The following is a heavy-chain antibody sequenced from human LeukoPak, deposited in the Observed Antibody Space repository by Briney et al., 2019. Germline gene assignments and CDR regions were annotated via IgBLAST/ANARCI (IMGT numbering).Heavy chain of an antibody. J-gene: IGHJ4*02. V-gene: IGHV3-74*01. CDR3: ARLVDY. CDR2: INSDGSST. Sequence: PGGSLRLSCAVSGFPFSNYGMSWVRQAPGKGLVWVSRINSDGSSTSYADSVKGRFTISRDNAKNTLYLQMNSLRAEDTAVYYCARLVDYWGQGTLVTVSS. CDR1: GFPFSNYG.